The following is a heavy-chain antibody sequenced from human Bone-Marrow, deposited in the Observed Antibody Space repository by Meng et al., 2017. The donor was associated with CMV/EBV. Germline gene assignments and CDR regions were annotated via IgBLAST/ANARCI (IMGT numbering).Heavy chain of an antibody. CDR1: GFTFSDYY. J-gene: IGHJ4*02. Sequence: GESLKISCAASGFTFSDYYMSWIRQAPGKGLEWVSYISSSGSTIYYADSVKGRFTISRDNSKNTLYLQMNSLRAEDTAVYYCARDSSSWYLDYWGQGTLVTVSS. CDR3: ARDSSSWYLDY. CDR2: ISSSGSTI. V-gene: IGHV3-11*04. D-gene: IGHD6-13*01.